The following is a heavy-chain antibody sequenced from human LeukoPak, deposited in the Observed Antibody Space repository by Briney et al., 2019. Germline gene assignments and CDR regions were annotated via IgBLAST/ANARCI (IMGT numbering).Heavy chain of an antibody. D-gene: IGHD6-19*01. CDR1: GGSVSSGSYY. J-gene: IGHJ4*02. CDR2: IYYSGST. V-gene: IGHV4-61*01. Sequence: SETLSLTCTVSGGSVSSGSYYWSWIRQPPGKGLEWIGYIYYSGSTNYNPSLKSRVTISVDTSKNQFSLKLSSVTAADTAVYYCARDPSSGWYWYFDYWGQGTLVTVSS. CDR3: ARDPSSGWYWYFDY.